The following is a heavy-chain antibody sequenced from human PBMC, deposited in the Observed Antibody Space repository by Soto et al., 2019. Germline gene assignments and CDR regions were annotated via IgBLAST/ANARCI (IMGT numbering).Heavy chain of an antibody. J-gene: IGHJ1*01. D-gene: IGHD3-22*01. CDR1: GYTFTSYD. CDR3: ARAGYDSSGYYLFAY. V-gene: IGHV1-8*01. CDR2: MNPNSGNT. Sequence: ASVKGACKASGYTFTSYDINWVRQATGQGLEWMGWMNPNSGNTGYAQKFQGRVTMTRNTSISTAYMELSSLRSEDTAVYYCARAGYDSSGYYLFAYWGQGSLVPVSS.